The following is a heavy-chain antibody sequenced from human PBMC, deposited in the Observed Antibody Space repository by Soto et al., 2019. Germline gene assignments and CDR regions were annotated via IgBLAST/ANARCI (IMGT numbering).Heavy chain of an antibody. CDR1: GYTFTDYY. V-gene: IGHV1-2*02. D-gene: IGHD2-21*02. Sequence: QVQLVQSGAEVKKPGASVKVSCEAYGYTFTDYYMHWVRQGPGQGLEWMGWINSNSGGTNYAQKFQGRVTMTRDTSITTVYMELRRLRSDDTAVYYCARDSPSLAYCGGDCYSIDYWGQGTLVTVSS. CDR2: INSNSGGT. J-gene: IGHJ4*02. CDR3: ARDSPSLAYCGGDCYSIDY.